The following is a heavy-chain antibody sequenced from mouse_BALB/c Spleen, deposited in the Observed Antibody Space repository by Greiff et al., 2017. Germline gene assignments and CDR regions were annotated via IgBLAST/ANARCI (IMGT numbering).Heavy chain of an antibody. D-gene: IGHD2-4*01. Sequence: DLVKPGASVKLSCKASGYTFTSYWIYWIKQRPGQGLEWIGRIAPGSGSTYYNEMFKGKATLTVDTSSSTAYIQLSSLSSEDSAVYFCARGRDYPYAMDYWGQGTSVTVSS. V-gene: IGHV1S41*01. CDR3: ARGRDYPYAMDY. J-gene: IGHJ4*01. CDR1: GYTFTSYW. CDR2: IAPGSGST.